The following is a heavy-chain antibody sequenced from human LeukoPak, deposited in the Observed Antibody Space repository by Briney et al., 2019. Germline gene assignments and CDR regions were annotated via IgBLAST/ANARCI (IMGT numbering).Heavy chain of an antibody. V-gene: IGHV3-7*03. CDR3: ARGGGLDV. Sequence: PGGSLRLSCSGFGFTFRSFWMGWVRQAPGKGLEWVANIKFDGTATNYVDSVRGRFTISRDNAKNSLYLQMSNLRAEDTAVYFCARGGGLDVWGQGATVTVSS. J-gene: IGHJ6*02. D-gene: IGHD3-16*01. CDR1: GFTFRSFW. CDR2: IKFDGTAT.